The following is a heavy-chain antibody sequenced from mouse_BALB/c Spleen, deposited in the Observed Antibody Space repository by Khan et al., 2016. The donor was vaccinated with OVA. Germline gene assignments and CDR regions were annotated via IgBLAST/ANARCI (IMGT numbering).Heavy chain of an antibody. CDR2: INPSTGYT. Sequence: QVQLQQSGAELAKPGASVKMSCKASGYTFINYWILWIKQRPGHGLEWIGYINPSTGYTEYNQNFKDKATLTADKSSSTAYMQLSSLTSEDSAVYYSARRGLRWDFDYWGQGTTLTVSS. V-gene: IGHV1-7*01. J-gene: IGHJ2*01. CDR3: ARRGLRWDFDY. CDR1: GYTFINYW. D-gene: IGHD1-1*01.